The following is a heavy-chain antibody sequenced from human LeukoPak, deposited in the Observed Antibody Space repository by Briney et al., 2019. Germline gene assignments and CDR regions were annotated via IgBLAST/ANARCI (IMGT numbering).Heavy chain of an antibody. CDR3: ARGPRVLLYFDWLPSSFAY. V-gene: IGHV1-46*01. J-gene: IGHJ4*02. CDR1: GYTFTSFY. D-gene: IGHD3-9*01. CDR2: INPSGGST. Sequence: GASVKVSCKASGYTFTSFYMHWVRQAPGQGLEWMGIINPSGGSTSYAQKFQGRVTMTRDTSTSTVYMELSSLRSEDTAVYYCARGPRVLLYFDWLPSSFAYCGQGTLVTVSS.